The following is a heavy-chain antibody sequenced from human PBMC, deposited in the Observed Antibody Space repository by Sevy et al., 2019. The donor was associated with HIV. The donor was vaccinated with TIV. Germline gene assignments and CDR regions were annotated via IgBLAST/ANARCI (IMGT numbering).Heavy chain of an antibody. CDR1: GYTFTGYY. D-gene: IGHD3-16*02. Sequence: ASVKVSCKASGYTFTGYYMHWVRQAPGQGLEWMGWINPNRGGKNYAQKFQGRVTMTRDTSISTAYMELSRLRTDDTAGYYCARGNEDYDYVCGSYRQRYYFDYWGQGTPVTVSS. J-gene: IGHJ4*02. V-gene: IGHV1-2*02. CDR2: INPNRGGK. CDR3: ARGNEDYDYVCGSYRQRYYFDY.